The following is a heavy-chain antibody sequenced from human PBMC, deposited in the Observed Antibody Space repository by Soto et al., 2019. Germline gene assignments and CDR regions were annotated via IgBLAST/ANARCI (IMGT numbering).Heavy chain of an antibody. Sequence: LSLPCAVYGGSFSGYYWSWIRQPPGKGLEWIGEINHSGSTNYNPSLKSRVTISVDTSKNQFSLKLSSVTAADTAVYYCARGGVYYDFWSGLMPPHYYYYGMDVWGQGTTVTVSS. CDR3: ARGGVYYDFWSGLMPPHYYYYGMDV. V-gene: IGHV4-34*01. D-gene: IGHD3-3*01. CDR2: INHSGST. CDR1: GGSFSGYY. J-gene: IGHJ6*02.